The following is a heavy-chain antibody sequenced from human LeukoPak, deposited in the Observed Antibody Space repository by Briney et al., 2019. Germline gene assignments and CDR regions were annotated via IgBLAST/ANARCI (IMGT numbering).Heavy chain of an antibody. Sequence: PGGSLRLSCAASGFTFSSYSMNWVRQAPGKGLEWVSSISSSSSYIYYADSVKGRFTISRDNAKNSLYLQMNSLRAEDTAVYYCASAGTSYGDQFFDYWGQGTLVTVSS. CDR1: GFTFSSYS. CDR2: ISSSSSYI. V-gene: IGHV3-21*01. D-gene: IGHD4-17*01. J-gene: IGHJ4*02. CDR3: ASAGTSYGDQFFDY.